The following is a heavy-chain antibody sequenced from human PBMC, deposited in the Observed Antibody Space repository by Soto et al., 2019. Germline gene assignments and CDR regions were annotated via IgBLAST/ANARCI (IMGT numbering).Heavy chain of an antibody. J-gene: IGHJ6*02. CDR1: GGSISSYY. Sequence: SETLSLTCTVSGGSISSYYWSWIRQPPGKGLEWIGYIYYSGSTNYNPSLKSRVTISVDTSKNQFSLKLSSVTAADTAVYYCARGSYYYYGMDVWGQGTTVTVSS. V-gene: IGHV4-59*01. CDR3: ARGSYYYYGMDV. CDR2: IYYSGST.